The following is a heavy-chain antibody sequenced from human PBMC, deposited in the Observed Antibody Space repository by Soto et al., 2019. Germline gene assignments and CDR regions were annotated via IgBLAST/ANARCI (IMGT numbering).Heavy chain of an antibody. CDR3: AQPVGTWSSSIFYYFGLGV. CDR2: ISGSGGYT. J-gene: IGHJ6*02. CDR1: GSTFSNFA. V-gene: IGHV3-23*01. Sequence: EVQLLESGGGLVQPGGSLRLSCAASGSTFSNFARTWVRLAPGEGREWVSSISGSGGYTYYADSVTGRFTISRDDSNNTRYLQMNSLRAEDTAVYSCAQPVGTWSSSIFYYFGLGVWGQGTTGTVSS. D-gene: IGHD6-13*01.